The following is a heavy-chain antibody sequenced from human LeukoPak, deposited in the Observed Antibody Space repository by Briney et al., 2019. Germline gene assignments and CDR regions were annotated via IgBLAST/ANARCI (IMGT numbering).Heavy chain of an antibody. CDR2: INNGGNT. J-gene: IGHJ4*02. Sequence: SETPSLTCTVSGDSISSSPFYWGWIRQPPGKGLEWFGSINNGGNTYYNPSLKSRVTLSVDTSKNQFSLKLSSVTAADTAVYYCARRRTGSYSDYWGQGTLVTVSS. D-gene: IGHD7-27*01. CDR3: ARRRTGSYSDY. CDR1: GDSISSSPFY. V-gene: IGHV4-39*01.